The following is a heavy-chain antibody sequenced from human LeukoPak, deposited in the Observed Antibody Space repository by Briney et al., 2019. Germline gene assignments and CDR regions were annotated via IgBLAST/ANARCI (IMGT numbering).Heavy chain of an antibody. CDR1: AVSISRHS. Sequence: PSETLSLTCNFSAVSISRHSWSWIRQTPKKGLEWLGYVFSSGSTNYNPSLKSRITISLDTSKHQFSLTLNSVTAADTAVYYCAREYDYWSLGTLVTVSS. CDR2: VFSSGST. J-gene: IGHJ4*01. CDR3: AREYDY. V-gene: IGHV4-59*11.